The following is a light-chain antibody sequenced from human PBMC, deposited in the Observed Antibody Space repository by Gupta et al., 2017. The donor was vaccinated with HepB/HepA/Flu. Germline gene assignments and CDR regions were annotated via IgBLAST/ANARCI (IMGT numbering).Light chain of an antibody. CDR2: AAS. CDR1: QSISSY. CDR3: QQSDSTLALT. Sequence: DIQMTQSPSSLSASVGDRVTITCRASQSISSYLNWYQQKPGKAPKLLIYAASSLQSGVPSRFSGSGYETDFTLTISSRQPEDFATYYCQQSDSTLALTFGGGSKVEIK. J-gene: IGKJ4*01. V-gene: IGKV1-39*01.